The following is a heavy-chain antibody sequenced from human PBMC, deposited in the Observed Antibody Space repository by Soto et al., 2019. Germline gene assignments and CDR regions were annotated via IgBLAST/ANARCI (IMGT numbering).Heavy chain of an antibody. CDR3: ARKDSGYADYMDV. D-gene: IGHD5-12*01. V-gene: IGHV4-31*02. J-gene: IGHJ6*03. Sequence: SETLSLPRTVSGGSTRSGGYFWSWIRQQPGKGLEWIGYIYYSGSTYYNPSLKSRVTMSVDTSENQFSLRLSSVTAADTAVYYCARKDSGYADYMDVWGKGTTVTVSS. CDR2: IYYSGST. CDR1: GGSTRSGGYF.